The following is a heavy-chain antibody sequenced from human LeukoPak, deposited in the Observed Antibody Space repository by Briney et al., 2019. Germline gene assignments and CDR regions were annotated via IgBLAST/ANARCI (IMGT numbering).Heavy chain of an antibody. J-gene: IGHJ4*02. Sequence: SETLSLTCTVNGGPFTGYNWSWIRQSPGKGLEWIGEINHGGSTNYNPSLKSRVTISVDTSKRQFSLKLSSVTAADAVVYYCARGLGDYWGQGTLVTVSS. CDR3: ARGLGDY. CDR2: INHGGST. D-gene: IGHD3-16*01. V-gene: IGHV4-34*01. CDR1: GGPFTGYN.